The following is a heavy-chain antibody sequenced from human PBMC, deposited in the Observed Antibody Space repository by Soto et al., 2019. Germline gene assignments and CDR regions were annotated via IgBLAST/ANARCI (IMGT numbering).Heavy chain of an antibody. CDR1: GGSISSYY. CDR2: IYYSGST. D-gene: IGHD4-17*01. CDR3: ANMTTVTTLINY. J-gene: IGHJ4*02. V-gene: IGHV4-59*01. Sequence: QVQLQESGPGLVKPSETLSLTCTVSGGSISSYYWRWIRQPPGKGLEWIGYIYYSGSTNYNPSLKSRVTISVDTSKNQFSLKLSSVTAADTAVYYCANMTTVTTLINYWGQGTLVTVSS.